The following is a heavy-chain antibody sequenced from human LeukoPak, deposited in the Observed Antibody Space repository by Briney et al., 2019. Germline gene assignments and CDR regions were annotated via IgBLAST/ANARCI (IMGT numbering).Heavy chain of an antibody. Sequence: ASVKVSCKASGYTFTSYGISWVRQAPGQGLEWMGWISAYNGNTSYAQKLQGRVTMTTDTSTSTAYMELRSLRSDDTAVYYCASRALRYFDWLPNFDYWGQGTLVTVSS. D-gene: IGHD3-9*01. CDR3: ASRALRYFDWLPNFDY. CDR2: ISAYNGNT. J-gene: IGHJ4*02. CDR1: GYTFTSYG. V-gene: IGHV1-18*01.